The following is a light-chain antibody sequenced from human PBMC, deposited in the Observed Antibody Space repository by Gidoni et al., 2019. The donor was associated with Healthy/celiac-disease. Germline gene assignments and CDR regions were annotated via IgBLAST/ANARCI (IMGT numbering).Light chain of an antibody. CDR1: QCIRND. V-gene: IGKV1-17*01. J-gene: IGKJ4*02. CDR3: LQHNSYPRT. CDR2: AAS. Sequence: DIKMTPSPSSLSASVGDRVTITCRASQCIRNDLGWYQQNPGKAPKRLIYAASSLQSGVPSRFSGSGSGTEFTLTISSLQPEDFATYYCLQHNSYPRTFGRGTKVEIK.